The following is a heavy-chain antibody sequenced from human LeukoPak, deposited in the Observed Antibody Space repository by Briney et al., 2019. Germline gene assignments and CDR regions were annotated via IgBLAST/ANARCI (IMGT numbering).Heavy chain of an antibody. J-gene: IGHJ4*02. V-gene: IGHV3-30*02. CDR1: GFTFSSYG. D-gene: IGHD3-10*01. CDR2: IRYDGSNK. CDR3: ATNPYGSGSYYTDFDY. Sequence: GGSLRLSCAASGFTFSSYGMHWVRQAPGKGLEWVAFIRYDGSNKYYADSVKGRSTISRDNSKNTLYLQMNSLRAEDTAVYYCATNPYGSGSYYTDFDYWGQGTLVTVSS.